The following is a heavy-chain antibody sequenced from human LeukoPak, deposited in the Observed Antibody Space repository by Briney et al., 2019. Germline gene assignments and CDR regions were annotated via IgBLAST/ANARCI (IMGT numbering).Heavy chain of an antibody. CDR3: ARGRVAAAGTSDYFDY. D-gene: IGHD6-13*01. J-gene: IGHJ4*02. V-gene: IGHV4-34*01. CDR1: CGFFSGFY. CDR2: INHSGST. Sequence: KPSETLSLTCAVYCGFFSGFYWSWIRQPPGKGLEWIGEINHSGSTNYNPSLKSRVTISVDTSKNQFSLKLSSVTAADTAVYYCARGRVAAAGTSDYFDYWGQGTLVTVSS.